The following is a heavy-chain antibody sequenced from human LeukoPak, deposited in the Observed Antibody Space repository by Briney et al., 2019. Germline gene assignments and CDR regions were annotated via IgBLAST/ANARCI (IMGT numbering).Heavy chain of an antibody. CDR2: ISGSGGST. CDR3: AKDSEEDKTIFGAVLAD. Sequence: PGGSLRLSCAASGFTVSSNYMSWVRQAPGKGLEWVSAISGSGGSTYYADSVKGRFTISRDNSKNTLYLQMNNLRGEDTAVYYCAKDSEEDKTIFGAVLADWGQGVPVIVSS. CDR1: GFTVSSNY. V-gene: IGHV3-23*01. J-gene: IGHJ4*02. D-gene: IGHD3-10*02.